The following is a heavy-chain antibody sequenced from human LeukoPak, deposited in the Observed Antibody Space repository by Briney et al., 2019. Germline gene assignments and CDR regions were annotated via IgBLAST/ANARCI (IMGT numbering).Heavy chain of an antibody. J-gene: IGHJ4*02. Sequence: GGSLRLSCAASGFTFSNYAMSWGRQAPGKGLDWVSVVSGRDDSTYYADSVKGRFTISRDTSKNPMYLQMNSLRAEDTAVYYCAKWGDYDILTGYYDSDYWGQGTLVTVSS. CDR1: GFTFSNYA. V-gene: IGHV3-23*01. D-gene: IGHD3-9*01. CDR3: AKWGDYDILTGYYDSDY. CDR2: VSGRDDST.